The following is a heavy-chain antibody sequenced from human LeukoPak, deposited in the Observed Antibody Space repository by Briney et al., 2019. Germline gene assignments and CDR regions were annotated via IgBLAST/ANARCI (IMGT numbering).Heavy chain of an antibody. V-gene: IGHV3-53*01. CDR2: IYSGGST. Sequence: GGSLRLSCAASGFTVSSNYMSWVRQAPGKGLEWVSVIYSGGSTYYADSVKGRFTISRDNSKNTLYLQMNSLRAEDTAVYYCARVGCSGGSCYRPYYFDYWGQGTLVTVSS. CDR3: ARVGCSGGSCYRPYYFDY. J-gene: IGHJ4*02. CDR1: GFTVSSNY. D-gene: IGHD2-15*01.